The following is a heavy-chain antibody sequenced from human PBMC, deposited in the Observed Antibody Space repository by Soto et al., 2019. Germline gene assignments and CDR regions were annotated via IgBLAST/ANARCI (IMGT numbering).Heavy chain of an antibody. Sequence: VGSLRLSCAASGFTFSGYSVNWVRQAPGKGLEWVSYISSGSKTIYYAESVKGRFTVSRDNARNSQYLQMNSLRDEDTAVYYCAREDILGVRSFDYWGQGTLVTVSS. V-gene: IGHV3-48*02. J-gene: IGHJ4*02. CDR2: ISSGSKTI. CDR3: AREDILGVRSFDY. CDR1: GFTFSGYS. D-gene: IGHD3-9*01.